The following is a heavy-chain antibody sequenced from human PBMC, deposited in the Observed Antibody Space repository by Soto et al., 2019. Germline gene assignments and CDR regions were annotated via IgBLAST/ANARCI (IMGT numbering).Heavy chain of an antibody. CDR1: GFTVSSNY. Sequence: PGGSLRLSCAASGFTVSSNYMSWVRQAPGKGLEWVSVIYSGGNTYYADSVKGRFTISRDNSKNTLYLQMNSLRAEDTAVYYCARERTARPYYYYGMDVWGQGTTVTVS. D-gene: IGHD6-6*01. J-gene: IGHJ6*02. CDR3: ARERTARPYYYYGMDV. V-gene: IGHV3-53*01. CDR2: IYSGGNT.